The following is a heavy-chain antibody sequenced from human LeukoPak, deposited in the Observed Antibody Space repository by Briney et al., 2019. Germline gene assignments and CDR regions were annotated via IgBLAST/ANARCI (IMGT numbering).Heavy chain of an antibody. CDR3: ARGIGSLAFDY. CDR1: GFTFSSYS. J-gene: IGHJ4*02. D-gene: IGHD1-26*01. Sequence: GGSLGLSCAASGFTFSSYSMNWVRQAPGKGLEWVSSISSSSSYIYYADSVKGRFTISRDNAKNSLYLQMNSLRAEDTAVYYCARGIGSLAFDYWGQGTLVTVSS. CDR2: ISSSSSYI. V-gene: IGHV3-21*01.